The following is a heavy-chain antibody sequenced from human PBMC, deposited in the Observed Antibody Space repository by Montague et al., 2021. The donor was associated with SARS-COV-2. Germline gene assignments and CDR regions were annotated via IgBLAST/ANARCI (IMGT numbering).Heavy chain of an antibody. CDR2: VHYSGXP. Sequence: SETLSLTCTVSGDSISSSSYNWGWTRQPPGKGLEWIGSVHYSGXPXYXXXXKXRVTIYVDTSKNQLSLKLSSVTAADTAVYYCTRHVHMTWPEPSPGFDYWGQGTLVTVSS. D-gene: IGHD1-1*01. CDR1: GDSISSSSYN. J-gene: IGHJ4*02. V-gene: IGHV4-39*01. CDR3: TRHVHMTWPEPSPGFDY.